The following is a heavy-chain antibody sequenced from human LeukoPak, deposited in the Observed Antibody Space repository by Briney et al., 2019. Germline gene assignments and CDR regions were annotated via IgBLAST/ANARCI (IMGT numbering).Heavy chain of an antibody. CDR2: INSDGSST. Sequence: GGSLRLSCAASGFTFSSYWMHSVRRAPGKGLVWVSRINSDGSSTSYADSVKGRFTISRDNAKNTLYLQMNSLRAEDTAVYYCARGEAGRDFDYWGQGTLVTVSS. J-gene: IGHJ4*02. CDR3: ARGEAGRDFDY. V-gene: IGHV3-74*01. CDR1: GFTFSSYW. D-gene: IGHD1-26*01.